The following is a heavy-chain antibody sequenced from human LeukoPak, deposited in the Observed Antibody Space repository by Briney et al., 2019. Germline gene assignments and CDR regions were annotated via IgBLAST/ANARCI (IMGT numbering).Heavy chain of an antibody. CDR2: INPNSGGT. Sequence: ASVKVSCKASGYTFTGYYMHWVRQAPGQGLEWMGWINPNSGGTNYAQKFQGRVTMTRDTSISTAYMELSRLRSDDTAVYYCARVRDALRTGGSRAFDIWGQGTMVTVSS. J-gene: IGHJ3*02. V-gene: IGHV1-2*02. D-gene: IGHD3-10*01. CDR1: GYTFTGYY. CDR3: ARVRDALRTGGSRAFDI.